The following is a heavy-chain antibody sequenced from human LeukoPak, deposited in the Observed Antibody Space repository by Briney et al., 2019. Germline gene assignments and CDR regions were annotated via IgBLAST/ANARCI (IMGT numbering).Heavy chain of an antibody. CDR3: ARGYSSSHFFAPFDY. D-gene: IGHD6-6*01. Sequence: SXXMHWVRQAPXXGVEWMGIINPSCGSTSYAQKFQGRVTMTRDTSTSTVYMELSSLRSEDTAVYYCARGYSSSHFFAPFDYWGQGTLVTVSS. J-gene: IGHJ4*02. V-gene: IGHV1-46*01. CDR2: INPSCGST. CDR1: SXX.